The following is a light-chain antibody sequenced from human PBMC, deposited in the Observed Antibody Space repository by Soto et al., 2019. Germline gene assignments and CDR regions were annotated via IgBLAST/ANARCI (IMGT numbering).Light chain of an antibody. V-gene: IGKV1-9*01. Sequence: DIQLTQSPSFLSASVGNRVTVTCRASQGINNYLGWYQQKPGKAPKLMILSASTMQSGVPSRFSGSGSGTEFTLTIISLQPEDADTYYCQQLRSSPITVGRGTKVDI. CDR3: QQLRSSPIT. CDR1: QGINNY. CDR2: SAS. J-gene: IGKJ3*01.